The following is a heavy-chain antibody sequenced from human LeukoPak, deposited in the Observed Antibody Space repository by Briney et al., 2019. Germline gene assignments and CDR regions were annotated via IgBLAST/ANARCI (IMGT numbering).Heavy chain of an antibody. J-gene: IGHJ4*02. CDR1: GFIFSNYW. Sequence: GGSLRLSCAASGFIFSNYWMSWVRQAPGKGLEWVASIKQDGSEKNYMDFVKGRFTISKDNAKDSLYLQINSLRAEDTAVYYCAREDHSKYEYWGQGTPVTVSS. V-gene: IGHV3-7*01. D-gene: IGHD4-11*01. CDR3: AREDHSKYEY. CDR2: IKQDGSEK.